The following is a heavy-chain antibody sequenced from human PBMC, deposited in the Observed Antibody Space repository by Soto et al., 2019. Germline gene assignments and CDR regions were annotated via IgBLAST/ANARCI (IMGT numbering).Heavy chain of an antibody. D-gene: IGHD3-3*01. CDR1: GFTFSNAW. CDR3: TTENFWSGYLVY. J-gene: IGHJ4*02. Sequence: GGSLRLSCAASGFTFSNAWMSWVRLAPGKGMEWVGRIKSKTDGRTNNYAAPMKVTFTISREDSKNTLYLQMNSPKTEDTDVYYCTTENFWSGYLVYWGQGTLVTVSS. CDR2: IKSKTDGRTN. V-gene: IGHV3-15*01.